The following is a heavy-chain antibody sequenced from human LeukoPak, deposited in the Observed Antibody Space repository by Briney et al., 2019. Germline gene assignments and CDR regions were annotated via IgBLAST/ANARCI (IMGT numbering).Heavy chain of an antibody. V-gene: IGHV3-21*01. CDR2: ISSSSYI. Sequence: GGSLRLSCAASGFTFSSYSMNWVRQAPGKGLEWVSSISSSSYIYYADSVKGRFTISRDNAKNSLYLQMNSLRAEDTAVYYCARADIVVVPAAMLPDYWGQGTLVTVSS. CDR1: GFTFSSYS. CDR3: ARADIVVVPAAMLPDY. J-gene: IGHJ4*02. D-gene: IGHD2-2*01.